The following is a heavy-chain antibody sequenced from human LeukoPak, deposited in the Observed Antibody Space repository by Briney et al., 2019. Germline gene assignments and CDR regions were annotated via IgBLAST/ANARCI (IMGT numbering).Heavy chain of an antibody. J-gene: IGHJ5*02. Sequence: SVKVSCKASGGTFSSYAISWVRQAPGQGLEWMGGIIPIFGTANYAQKFQGRVTITADESTSTAYMELSGLRSEDTAVYYCASGSSPYGDYEASWFDPWGQGTLVTVSS. D-gene: IGHD4-17*01. V-gene: IGHV1-69*13. CDR1: GGTFSSYA. CDR3: ASGSSPYGDYEASWFDP. CDR2: IIPIFGTA.